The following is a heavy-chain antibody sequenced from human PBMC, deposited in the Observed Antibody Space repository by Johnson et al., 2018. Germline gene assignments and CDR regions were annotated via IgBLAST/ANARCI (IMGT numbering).Heavy chain of an antibody. CDR3: ARDRSYDVSGTYFNGMDV. D-gene: IGHD3-10*01. Sequence: EVQLVESGGGLVQPGGSLTLSCEASGLSFSSYNMYWVRQAPGEGLEWIAYISSDTTTIYYADSVKGRLTISRDNAKKSLYLQVDSLRAEDTALYYCARDRSYDVSGTYFNGMDVWGQGTTVTVSS. J-gene: IGHJ6*02. CDR1: GLSFSSYN. CDR2: ISSDTTTI. V-gene: IGHV3-48*01.